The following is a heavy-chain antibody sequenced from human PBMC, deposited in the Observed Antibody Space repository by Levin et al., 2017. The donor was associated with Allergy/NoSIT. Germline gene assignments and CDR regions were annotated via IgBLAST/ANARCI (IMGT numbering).Heavy chain of an antibody. D-gene: IGHD1-26*01. J-gene: IGHJ5*02. CDR3: ARDKAGSYTRYNWFDP. V-gene: IGHV4-30-4*01. Sequence: SETLSLTCTVSGGSISSGDYYWSWIRQPPGTGLEWIGYIYYSGSTYYNPSLKSRVTISVDTSKNQFSLKLSSVTAADTAVYYCARDKAGSYTRYNWFDPWGQGTLVTVSS. CDR1: GGSISSGDYY. CDR2: IYYSGST.